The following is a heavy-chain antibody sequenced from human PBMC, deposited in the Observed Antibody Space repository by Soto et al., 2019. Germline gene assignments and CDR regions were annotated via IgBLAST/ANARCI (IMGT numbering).Heavy chain of an antibody. Sequence: GGSLRLSCAASGFTFSSYGMHWVRQAPGKGLEWVAVISYDGSNKYYADSVKGRFTISRDNSKNTLYLQMNSLRAEDTAVYYCAIISVYGSGSYLDYWGQGTLVTVSS. J-gene: IGHJ4*02. CDR3: AIISVYGSGSYLDY. D-gene: IGHD3-10*01. V-gene: IGHV3-30*03. CDR2: ISYDGSNK. CDR1: GFTFSSYG.